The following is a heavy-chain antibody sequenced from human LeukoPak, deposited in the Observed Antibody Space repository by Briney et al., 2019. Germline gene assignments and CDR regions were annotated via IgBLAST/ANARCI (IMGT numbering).Heavy chain of an antibody. CDR1: GESINSYY. Sequence: PSETLSLTCAVYGESINSYYWSWVRQPPGEGLEWIGEIYESGTTKYNPSLKGRVAISMVPSKQQFSLRLSSVTAADTAVYYCARGAWATRLASWGLGTPVIVSS. CDR3: ARGAWATRLAS. D-gene: IGHD2-15*01. CDR2: IYESGTT. V-gene: IGHV4-34*01. J-gene: IGHJ4*02.